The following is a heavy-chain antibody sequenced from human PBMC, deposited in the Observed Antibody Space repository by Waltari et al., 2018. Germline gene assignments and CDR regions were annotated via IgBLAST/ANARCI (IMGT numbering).Heavy chain of an antibody. CDR1: GFTFSSYG. J-gene: IGHJ4*02. Sequence: QVQLVESGGGVVQPGRSLRLSCAASGFTFSSYGMHWVRQAPGKGLELVAVIWDDGSNKYYADSVKGRFTISRDNSKNTLYLQMNSLRAEDTAVYYCAKDHGSSWYYFDYWGQGTLVTVSS. D-gene: IGHD6-13*01. CDR2: IWDDGSNK. CDR3: AKDHGSSWYYFDY. V-gene: IGHV3-33*06.